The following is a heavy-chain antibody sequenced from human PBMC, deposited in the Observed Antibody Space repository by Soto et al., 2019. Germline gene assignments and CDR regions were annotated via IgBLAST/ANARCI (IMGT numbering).Heavy chain of an antibody. V-gene: IGHV4-59*01. D-gene: IGHD1-26*01. Sequence: SETLSLTCTVSGGSISSYYWSWIRQPPGKGLEWIGYIYYSGSTNYNPSLKSRVTISVDTSKNQFSLKLSSVAAADTAVYYCARGLIVGATSWFDPWGQGTLVTVSS. CDR2: IYYSGST. J-gene: IGHJ5*02. CDR1: GGSISSYY. CDR3: ARGLIVGATSWFDP.